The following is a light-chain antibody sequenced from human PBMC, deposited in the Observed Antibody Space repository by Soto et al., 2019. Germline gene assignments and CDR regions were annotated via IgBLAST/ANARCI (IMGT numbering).Light chain of an antibody. CDR3: QQRSNWPPYT. J-gene: IGKJ2*01. V-gene: IGKV3-11*01. CDR2: DAS. CDR1: QSVSSY. Sequence: EIVLTQSPATLSLSPGERATLSCRASQSVSSYLAWYQQKPGQAPWLLIYDASNRATGIPARFSGSESGTDFTLTISSLEPEDFAVYYCQQRSNWPPYTFGQGTKLEIK.